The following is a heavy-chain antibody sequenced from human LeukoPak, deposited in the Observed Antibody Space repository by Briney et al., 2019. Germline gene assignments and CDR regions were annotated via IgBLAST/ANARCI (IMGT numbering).Heavy chain of an antibody. CDR1: GFTLSNFW. J-gene: IGHJ4*02. CDR3: ARFPTGFDY. Sequence: GGSLRLSCAASGFTLSNFWMSGVRRAPRRGLEWVASIKEDGSEKYYVDSVKGRFTISRDNAKDSLYLQINSLRAEDTAMYYCARFPTGFDYWGQGTLVTVSS. D-gene: IGHD4-17*01. CDR2: IKEDGSEK. V-gene: IGHV3-7*05.